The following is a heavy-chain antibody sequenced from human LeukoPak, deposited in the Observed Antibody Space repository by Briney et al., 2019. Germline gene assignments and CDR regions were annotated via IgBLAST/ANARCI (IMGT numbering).Heavy chain of an antibody. CDR3: ARGWFGFDI. Sequence: SQTLSLTCAISGDSVSSNSAAWNWIRQSPSSGLEWLGRAYYKSKWYNDYALSVKSRVTINPDTSRNQLSLQLNSVTPKDTAVYYCARGWFGFDIWGQGTMVTVSS. V-gene: IGHV6-1*01. CDR1: GDSVSSNSAA. D-gene: IGHD3-10*01. CDR2: AYYKSKWYN. J-gene: IGHJ3*02.